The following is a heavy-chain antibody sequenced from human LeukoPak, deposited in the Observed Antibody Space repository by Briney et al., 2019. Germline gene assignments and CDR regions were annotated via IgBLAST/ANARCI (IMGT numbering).Heavy chain of an antibody. CDR2: IYYSGST. V-gene: IGHV4-30-4*01. Sequence: SQTLSLTCTVSGGSISSGDYYWSWIRQPPGKGLEWIGYIYYSGSTNYNPSLKSRVTISVDTSKNQFSLNLSSVTAADTAVYYCARGRFIVVVTATPDYFDYWGQGTLVTVSS. D-gene: IGHD2-21*02. CDR1: GGSISSGDYY. J-gene: IGHJ4*02. CDR3: ARGRFIVVVTATPDYFDY.